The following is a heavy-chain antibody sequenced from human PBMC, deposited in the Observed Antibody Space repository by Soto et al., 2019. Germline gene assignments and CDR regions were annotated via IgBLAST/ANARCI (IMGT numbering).Heavy chain of an antibody. CDR3: AKDLWNPSPLFDI. Sequence: PGGSLRLSCAASGFTFSSYSMNWVRQAPGKGLEWVSSISSSSSYIYYADSVKGRFTISRDNSKNTLYLQMNSLRAEDTAVYYCAKDLWNPSPLFDIWGQGTMVTVSS. D-gene: IGHD1-1*01. J-gene: IGHJ3*02. V-gene: IGHV3-21*04. CDR2: ISSSSSYI. CDR1: GFTFSSYS.